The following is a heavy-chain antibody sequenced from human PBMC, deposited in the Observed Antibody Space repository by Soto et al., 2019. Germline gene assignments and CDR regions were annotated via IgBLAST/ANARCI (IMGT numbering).Heavy chain of an antibody. CDR2: IKEDGSEK. CDR1: GFTFSAYW. J-gene: IGHJ4*02. D-gene: IGHD4-17*01. CDR3: ASHPPRGDYNKCATTY. Sequence: PGGSLRLSCAASGFTFSAYWMSWVRQVPGKGLEWLANIKEDGSEKYYVDSVKGRFTISRDNVKYSLYLQMNSLRADDTAIYYCASHPPRGDYNKCATTYWGQGTLVTVSS. V-gene: IGHV3-7*03.